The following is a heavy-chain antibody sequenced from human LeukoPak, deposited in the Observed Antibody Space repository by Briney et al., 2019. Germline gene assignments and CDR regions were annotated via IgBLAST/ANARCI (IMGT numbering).Heavy chain of an antibody. J-gene: IGHJ4*02. CDR1: GFTFSSYA. Sequence: GGSLRLSCAASGFTFSSYAMHWVRQAPGKGLEWVSVIYSGGSTYYADSVKGRFTISRDNSKNTLYLQMNSLRAEDTAVYYCARETSDDSSGYYLYWGQGTLVTVSS. V-gene: IGHV3-53*01. D-gene: IGHD3-22*01. CDR2: IYSGGST. CDR3: ARETSDDSSGYYLY.